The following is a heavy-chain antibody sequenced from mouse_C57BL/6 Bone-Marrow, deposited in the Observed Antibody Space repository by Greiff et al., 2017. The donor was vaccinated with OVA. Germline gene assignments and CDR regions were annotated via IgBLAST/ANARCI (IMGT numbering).Heavy chain of an antibody. CDR1: GYTFTDYY. J-gene: IGHJ3*01. Sequence: EVQLQQSGPELVKPGASVKISCKASGYTFTDYYMNWVKQSHGKSLEWIGDINPNNGGTSYNQKFKGKATLTVDKSSSTAYMELRSLTSEDSAVYYCARGGRNHKGAWFAYWGQGTLVTVSA. CDR3: ARGGRNHKGAWFAY. V-gene: IGHV1-26*01. CDR2: INPNNGGT.